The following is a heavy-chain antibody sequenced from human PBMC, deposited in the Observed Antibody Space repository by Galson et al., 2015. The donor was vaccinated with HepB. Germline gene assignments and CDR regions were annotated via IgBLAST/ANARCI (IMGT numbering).Heavy chain of an antibody. J-gene: IGHJ4*02. CDR2: MNPNSGNT. Sequence: SVKVSCKASGYTFTSYDINWVRQATGQGLEWMGWMNPNSGNTGYAQKFQGRVTMTRNTSISTAYMELSSLRSEDTAVYYCARGRERRTTVTKWPDYWGQGTLVTVSS. CDR1: GYTFTSYD. CDR3: ARGRERRTTVTKWPDY. D-gene: IGHD4-17*01. V-gene: IGHV1-8*01.